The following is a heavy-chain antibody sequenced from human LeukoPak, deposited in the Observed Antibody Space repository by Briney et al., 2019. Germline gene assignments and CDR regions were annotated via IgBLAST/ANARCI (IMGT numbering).Heavy chain of an antibody. CDR3: VKVITMVRGVIKNYYGMDV. D-gene: IGHD3-10*01. V-gene: IGHV3-30*18. J-gene: IGHJ6*04. Sequence: GGSLRLCCAASGFTFSSYGMHWVRQAPGKGLAWVAGISYDGSNKYYADAVKGRFTISRDNSKNTLYLQMNSLRAEDTAVYYCVKVITMVRGVIKNYYGMDVWGKGTTVTVSS. CDR2: ISYDGSNK. CDR1: GFTFSSYG.